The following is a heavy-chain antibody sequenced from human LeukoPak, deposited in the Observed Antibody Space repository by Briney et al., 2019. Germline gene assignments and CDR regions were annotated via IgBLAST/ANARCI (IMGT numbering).Heavy chain of an antibody. V-gene: IGHV4-38-2*02. J-gene: IGHJ5*02. Sequence: SETLSLTCTVSGYSISSGYYWGWIRQPPGKGLEWIGSIYHSGSTYYNPSLKSRVTISVDTSKNQFSLKLSSVTAADTAVYYCARDQGVLRYFDWNGDNWFDPWGQGTLVTVSS. D-gene: IGHD3-9*01. CDR3: ARDQGVLRYFDWNGDNWFDP. CDR2: IYHSGST. CDR1: GYSISSGYY.